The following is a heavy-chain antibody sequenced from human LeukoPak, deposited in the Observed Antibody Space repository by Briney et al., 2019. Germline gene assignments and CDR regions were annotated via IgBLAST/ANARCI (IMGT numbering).Heavy chain of an antibody. CDR2: IYYRRTI. D-gene: IGHD6-19*01. J-gene: IGHJ6*03. CDR1: GYSISSGYD. CDR3: ARSGAVAYYYYYMDV. V-gene: IGHV4-38-2*02. Sequence: SETLSLTCTVSGYSISSGYDWGWIRQPPGKGLEWIGSIYYRRTIYYNPSLKSRVTISVDTSKNQFSLRLTSMTAADTAVYYCARSGAVAYYYYYMDVWGKGTTVTVSS.